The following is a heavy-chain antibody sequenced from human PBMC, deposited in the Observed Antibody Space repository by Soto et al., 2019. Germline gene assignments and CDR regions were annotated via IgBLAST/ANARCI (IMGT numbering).Heavy chain of an antibody. D-gene: IGHD3-22*01. Sequence: SETLSLTCAVSGGSISSGGYSWSWIRQPPGKGLEWIGYIYHSGSTYYNPSLKSRVTISVDRSKNQFSLKLSSVTAADTAVYYGARAPRVVVISPPYFDYWGQGTLVTVSS. J-gene: IGHJ4*02. CDR2: IYHSGST. V-gene: IGHV4-30-2*01. CDR1: GGSISSGGYS. CDR3: ARAPRVVVISPPYFDY.